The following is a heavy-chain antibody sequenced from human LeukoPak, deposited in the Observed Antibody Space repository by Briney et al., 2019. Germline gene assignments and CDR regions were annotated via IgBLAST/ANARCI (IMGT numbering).Heavy chain of an antibody. J-gene: IGHJ4*02. D-gene: IGHD3-22*01. CDR3: ARGVRYYNDSSGCYYYDY. CDR1: GXTFSSYS. Sequence: TGRSLRLSCAASGXTFSSYSMNWVRQAPGKGLEWVSYITSGSSTIYYADSVKGRFTISRDNAKSSLYLQMNSLRDEDTAVYYCARGVRYYNDSSGCYYYDYWGQGTLVTVSS. V-gene: IGHV3-48*02. CDR2: ITSGSSTI.